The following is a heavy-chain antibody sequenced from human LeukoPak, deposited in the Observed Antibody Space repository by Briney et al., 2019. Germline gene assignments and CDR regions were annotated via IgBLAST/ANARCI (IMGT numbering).Heavy chain of an antibody. CDR2: IYTSGST. J-gene: IGHJ4*02. Sequence: SETLSLTCTVSGGSISSYYWSWIRQPAGKGLEWIGRIYTSGSTNYNPSLKSRVTMSVDTSKNQFSLKLNSVTAADTAVYYCARGDGCSGGSCYSTDYFDYWGQGTLVTVSS. CDR3: ARGDGCSGGSCYSTDYFDY. V-gene: IGHV4-4*07. D-gene: IGHD2-15*01. CDR1: GGSISSYY.